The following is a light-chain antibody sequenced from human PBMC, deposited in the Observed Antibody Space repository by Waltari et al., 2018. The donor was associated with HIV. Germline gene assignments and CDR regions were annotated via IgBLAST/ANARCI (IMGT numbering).Light chain of an antibody. V-gene: IGLV1-36*01. CDR3: AAWDDSLNAYV. CDR2: YDD. J-gene: IGLJ1*01. CDR1: SPNMRSNG. Sequence: QSVLTQPPSVSEAPRQRVTTSRSGSSPNMRSNGVNWYQQFPVKAPQLLIYYDDLLSSGDADRCSGSKSGTSASLDIRGLLSEDEAEYYCAAWDDSLNAYVFGSGTKVTVL.